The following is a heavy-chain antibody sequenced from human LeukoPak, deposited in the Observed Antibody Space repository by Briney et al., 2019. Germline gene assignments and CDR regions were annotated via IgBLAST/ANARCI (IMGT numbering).Heavy chain of an antibody. J-gene: IGHJ4*02. D-gene: IGHD6-19*01. CDR2: IKQDGSGK. CDR1: GFTSSSYW. V-gene: IGHV3-7*01. Sequence: GGSLRISCAASGFTSSSYWMSWVRQAPGKGLEWVANIKQDGSGKYYVDSVKGRFTISRDNAKNSLYLQMNSLRAEDTAVYYCARDRGSSGWYEFDYWGQGTLVTVSS. CDR3: ARDRGSSGWYEFDY.